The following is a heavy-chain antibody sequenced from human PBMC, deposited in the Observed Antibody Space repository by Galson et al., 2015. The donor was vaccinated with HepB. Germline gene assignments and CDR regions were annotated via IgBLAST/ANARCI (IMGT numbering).Heavy chain of an antibody. D-gene: IGHD3-10*01. J-gene: IGHJ6*02. Sequence: SAKVSCKASGYTLTRYAIHWVRQAPGQRLEWMGWINTASGRTEYSQKFQGTVTITKDTSANTAYMEVSSLRSEDTAVYYCSRDSGRGFYGMDVWGQGTTVIVSS. CDR2: INTASGRT. CDR3: SRDSGRGFYGMDV. CDR1: GYTLTRYA. V-gene: IGHV1-3*04.